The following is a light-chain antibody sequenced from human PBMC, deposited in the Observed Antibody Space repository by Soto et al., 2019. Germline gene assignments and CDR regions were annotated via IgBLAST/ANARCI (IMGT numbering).Light chain of an antibody. CDR2: EVS. CDR1: SSDVGGYNY. J-gene: IGLJ2*01. V-gene: IGLV2-8*01. Sequence: QSALSQPASVSGSPGQSITISCAGTSSDVGGYNYVSWYQQHPGKAPKLMISEVSKRPSGVPDRFSGSRSGNTASLTVSGLQAEDEADYYCSSFAGSPVVFGGGTKSPS. CDR3: SSFAGSPVV.